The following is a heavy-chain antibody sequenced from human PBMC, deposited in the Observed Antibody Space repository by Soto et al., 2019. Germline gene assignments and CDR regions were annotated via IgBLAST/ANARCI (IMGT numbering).Heavy chain of an antibody. CDR1: GGTFSSYT. Sequence: GASVKVSCKASGGTFSSYTISWVRQAPGQGLEWMGRIIPILGIANYAQKFQGRVTITADKSTSTAYMELSSLRSEDTAVYYCARVYGYCSSTSCPPSYYYGMDVWGQGTTVTVSS. V-gene: IGHV1-69*02. CDR2: IIPILGIA. J-gene: IGHJ6*02. CDR3: ARVYGYCSSTSCPPSYYYGMDV. D-gene: IGHD2-2*03.